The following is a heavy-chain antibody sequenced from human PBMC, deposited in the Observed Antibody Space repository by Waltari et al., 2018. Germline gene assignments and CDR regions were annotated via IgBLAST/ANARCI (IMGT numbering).Heavy chain of an antibody. CDR3: ARGYDFWSGSFYYYYGMDV. D-gene: IGHD3-3*01. CDR2: IKQDGSEK. Sequence: PGKGLEWVANIKQDGSEKYYVDSVKGRFTISRDNAKNSLYLQMNSLRAEDTAVYYCARGYDFWSGSFYYYYGMDVWGQGTTVTVSS. V-gene: IGHV3-7*01. J-gene: IGHJ6*02.